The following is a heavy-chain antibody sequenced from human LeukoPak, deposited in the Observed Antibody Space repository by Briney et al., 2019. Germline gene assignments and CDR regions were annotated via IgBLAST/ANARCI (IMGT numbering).Heavy chain of an antibody. J-gene: IGHJ4*02. CDR3: ARSGGSSWYTSLYF. CDR1: GGSFSNKV. V-gene: IGHV1-69*10. D-gene: IGHD6-13*01. Sequence: ASVTVSCKASGGSFSNKVVSWVGQAPGHGLEWMGWIIPTLGTADYAQKFQGRVTITADKTTNTAYMELSSLRSEDTAVYYCARSGGSSWYTSLYFWGQGTLVIVSS. CDR2: IIPTLGTA.